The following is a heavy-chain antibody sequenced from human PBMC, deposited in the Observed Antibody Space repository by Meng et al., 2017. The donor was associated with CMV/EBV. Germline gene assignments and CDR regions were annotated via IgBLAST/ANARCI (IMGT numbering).Heavy chain of an antibody. D-gene: IGHD1-1*01. J-gene: IGHJ6*02. CDR2: INSDGSST. Sequence: GGSLRLSCAASGFTFSSYWMHWVRQAPGKGLVWVSCINSDGSSTSYADSVKGRFTISRDNAKNTLYLQMSRLRAEDTAVYYCARDRVVTTPYYYYGMDVWGQGTTVTVSS. V-gene: IGHV3-74*01. CDR3: ARDRVVTTPYYYYGMDV. CDR1: GFTFSSYW.